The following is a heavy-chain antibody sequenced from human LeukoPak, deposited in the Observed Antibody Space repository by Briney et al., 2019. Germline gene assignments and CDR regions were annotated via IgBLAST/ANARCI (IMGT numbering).Heavy chain of an antibody. CDR2: IRYDGSNK. V-gene: IGHV3-30*02. D-gene: IGHD2-2*01. Sequence: GGPLRLSCAASGFIFSNYGMHWVRQAPGKGLEWVAFIRYDGSNKYYVDSVKGRFIISRDNSKNTLYLQMNSLRPEDTAVYYCAKIGYCSSASCLGDTFEIWGRGTMVTVSS. CDR3: AKIGYCSSASCLGDTFEI. J-gene: IGHJ3*02. CDR1: GFIFSNYG.